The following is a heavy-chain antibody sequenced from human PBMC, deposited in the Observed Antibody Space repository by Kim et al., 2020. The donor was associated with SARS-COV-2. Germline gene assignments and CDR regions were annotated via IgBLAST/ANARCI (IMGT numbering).Heavy chain of an antibody. D-gene: IGHD3-10*01. Sequence: SETLSLTCAVYGGSFSGYYWSWIRQPPGKGLEWIAEINHSGSTNYNPSLKSRVTISVDTSKNQFSLKLSSVTAADTAVYYCARGPDWGSGSYHDYWGQGTLVTVSS. CDR2: INHSGST. CDR3: ARGPDWGSGSYHDY. J-gene: IGHJ4*02. V-gene: IGHV4-34*01. CDR1: GGSFSGYY.